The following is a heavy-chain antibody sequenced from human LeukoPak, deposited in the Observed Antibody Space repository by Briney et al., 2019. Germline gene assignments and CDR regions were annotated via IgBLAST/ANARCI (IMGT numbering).Heavy chain of an antibody. CDR2: IWYGGSDK. Sequence: GGSLRLSCAASGFSFSSYGMHWVRQAPGKGLEWVAVIWYGGSDKYYADSVKGRFTISRDNSKNTLSLRMNSLRAEDTAVYYCAKGGRLDAFDIWGQGTMVAVSS. CDR3: AKGGRLDAFDI. D-gene: IGHD2-15*01. J-gene: IGHJ3*02. CDR1: GFSFSSYG. V-gene: IGHV3-33*06.